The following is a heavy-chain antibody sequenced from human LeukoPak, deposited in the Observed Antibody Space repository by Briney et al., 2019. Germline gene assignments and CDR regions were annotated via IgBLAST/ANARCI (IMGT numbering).Heavy chain of an antibody. V-gene: IGHV4-59*01. D-gene: IGHD3-3*01. Sequence: PSETLSLTCTVSGGSISSYYWSWIRQPPGKGLEWIGYIYYSGSTTYNPSLKSRVTISVDTSKNQFSLKLSSVTAADTAVYYCARFVQNYDFWSGYAGWFYPWGQGTLVTVSS. CDR1: GGSISSYY. J-gene: IGHJ5*02. CDR2: IYYSGST. CDR3: ARFVQNYDFWSGYAGWFYP.